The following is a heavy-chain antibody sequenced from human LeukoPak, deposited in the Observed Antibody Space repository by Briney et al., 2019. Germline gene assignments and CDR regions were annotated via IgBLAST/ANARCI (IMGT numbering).Heavy chain of an antibody. J-gene: IGHJ4*02. Sequence: GGSLRLSCAASGFIFSTYWMSWVRQAPGKGLEWVSAISGSGGSTYYADSVKGRFTISRDNSKNTLYLQMNSLRAEDTAVYYCAKGCSTRNFDYWGQGTLVTVSS. CDR1: GFIFSTYW. CDR3: AKGCSTRNFDY. D-gene: IGHD2-2*01. CDR2: ISGSGGST. V-gene: IGHV3-23*01.